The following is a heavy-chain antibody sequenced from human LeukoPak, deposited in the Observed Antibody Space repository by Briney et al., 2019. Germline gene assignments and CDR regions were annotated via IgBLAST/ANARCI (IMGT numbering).Heavy chain of an antibody. D-gene: IGHD3-22*01. CDR3: ARDFFHSSESRPFDY. Sequence: PGGSLRLSCAASGLTFSSHWMHWVRQAPGKGLVWVSRITNDGSSTTYADSVKGRFTISRDNAKNMLYLQVNSLRAEDTAVYYCARDFFHSSESRPFDYWGQGTLVTVSS. V-gene: IGHV3-74*01. CDR1: GLTFSSHW. J-gene: IGHJ4*02. CDR2: ITNDGSST.